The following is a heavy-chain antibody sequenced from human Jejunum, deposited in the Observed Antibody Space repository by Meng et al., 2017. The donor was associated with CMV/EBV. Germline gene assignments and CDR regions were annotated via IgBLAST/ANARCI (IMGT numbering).Heavy chain of an antibody. CDR3: ARAGSFLIYGGSKRLDY. J-gene: IGHJ4*02. D-gene: IGHD4-23*01. CDR1: EYRFTLYY. Sequence: QGEPLHSGARGEGPGASVTRAREVSEYRFTLYYIHWVRPAPGRGLEWMGYIDPYTGDTNYAQGFQDRVTMSRDKSVWAAYMEVNSLRSDDTAIYYCARAGSFLIYGGSKRLDYWGQGTLVTVSS. CDR2: IDPYTGDT. V-gene: IGHV1-2*02.